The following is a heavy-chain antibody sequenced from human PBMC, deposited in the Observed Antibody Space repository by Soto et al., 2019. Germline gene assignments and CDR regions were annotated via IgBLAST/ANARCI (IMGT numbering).Heavy chain of an antibody. J-gene: IGHJ4*02. Sequence: SVKVSCKASAYACNNYYINCVRQAPGQALEWMGCISGYNGDTNYARKFQGRVTMTTDTSTYTAYMEMRSLRSDDTAVYYCARGGFSGSYFAYWGQGSLVTVSS. CDR3: ARGGFSGSYFAY. D-gene: IGHD5-12*01. CDR2: ISGYNGDT. V-gene: IGHV1-18*04. CDR1: AYACNNYY.